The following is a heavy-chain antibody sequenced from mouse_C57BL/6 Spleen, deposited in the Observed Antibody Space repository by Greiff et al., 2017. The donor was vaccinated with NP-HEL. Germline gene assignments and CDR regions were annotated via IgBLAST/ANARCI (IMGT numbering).Heavy chain of an antibody. Sequence: QVQLQQSGAELVRPGASVTLSCKASGYTFTDYEMHWVKQTPVHGLEWIGAIDPETGGTAYNQKFKGKAILTADKSSSTAYMELRSLTSEDSAVYYCTRSGLGPIYYYGSSSFDYWGQGTTLTVSS. V-gene: IGHV1-15*01. CDR3: TRSGLGPIYYYGSSSFDY. CDR1: GYTFTDYE. CDR2: IDPETGGT. J-gene: IGHJ2*01. D-gene: IGHD1-1*01.